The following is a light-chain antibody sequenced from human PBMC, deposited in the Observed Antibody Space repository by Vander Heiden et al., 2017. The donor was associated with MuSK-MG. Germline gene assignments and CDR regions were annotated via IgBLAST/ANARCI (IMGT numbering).Light chain of an antibody. CDR3: STWHASLSGFYV. Sequence: QSVLTQAPSASGTPAQSVTTSCYGRSTNIGSNYVSWYQQLPGTAPQLLILMVNQRPSGVPDLFSGSTSVTSAYPAMRALRSEYEADEDGSTWHASLSGFYVFGTATKVTVL. V-gene: IGLV1-47*01. J-gene: IGLJ1*01. CDR2: MVN. CDR1: STNIGSNY.